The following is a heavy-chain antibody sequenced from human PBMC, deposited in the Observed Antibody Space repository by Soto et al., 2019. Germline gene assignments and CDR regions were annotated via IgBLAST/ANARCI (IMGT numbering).Heavy chain of an antibody. Sequence: GGSLRLSCAASGFTFSSHAMSWVRQAPGKGLEWVSAISGSGGSTYYADSVKGRFTISRDNSKNTLYLQMNSLRAEDTAVYYCARDPAVAPGWADYWGQGTLVTVSS. D-gene: IGHD6-19*01. CDR2: ISGSGGST. CDR3: ARDPAVAPGWADY. J-gene: IGHJ4*02. CDR1: GFTFSSHA. V-gene: IGHV3-23*01.